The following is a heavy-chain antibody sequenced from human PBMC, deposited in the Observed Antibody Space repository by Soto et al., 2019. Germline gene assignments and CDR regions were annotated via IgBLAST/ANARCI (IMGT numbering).Heavy chain of an antibody. CDR1: GGSINSYY. D-gene: IGHD6-19*01. J-gene: IGHJ4*02. V-gene: IGHV4-59*01. CDR2: IYYSGST. CDR3: ARGRHGLDY. Sequence: QVQLQESGPGLVKPSETLSLTCTVSGGSINSYYWSWIRQPPGKAPEWFGYIYYSGSTNYTPSLMSRVTISVDTSKSHFSLTPSSVSAADTAVYYCARGRHGLDYWGQGTLVSVSS.